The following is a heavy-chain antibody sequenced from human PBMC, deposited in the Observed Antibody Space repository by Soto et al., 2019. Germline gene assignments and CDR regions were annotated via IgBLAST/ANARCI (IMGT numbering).Heavy chain of an antibody. V-gene: IGHV3-15*05. CDR3: TTDRGNCDKANY. CDR1: GFSFTRAW. CDR2: VKSRGDGGTA. Sequence: GGSLRLSCTASGFSFTRAWMSWVRQAPGKGLEWVGRVKSRGDGGTAVSAAPVKDRFTVSRDDSKNILYLHMNSLQIEDTAVYYCTTDRGNCDKANYWGRGTLVTVSS. D-gene: IGHD5-18*01. J-gene: IGHJ4*02.